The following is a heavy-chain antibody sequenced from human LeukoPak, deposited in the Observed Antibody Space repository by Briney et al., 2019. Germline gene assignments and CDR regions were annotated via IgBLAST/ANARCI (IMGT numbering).Heavy chain of an antibody. Sequence: PGGSLRLSCAASGFTFSSYSMNWVRQAPGKGLKWVSYISSSSSTIYYADSVKGRFTISRDNAKNSLYLQMNSLRAEDTAVYYCARDDRGGYSYGLGFDYWGQGTLVTVSS. CDR2: ISSSSSTI. V-gene: IGHV3-48*04. D-gene: IGHD5-18*01. CDR1: GFTFSSYS. CDR3: ARDDRGGYSYGLGFDY. J-gene: IGHJ4*02.